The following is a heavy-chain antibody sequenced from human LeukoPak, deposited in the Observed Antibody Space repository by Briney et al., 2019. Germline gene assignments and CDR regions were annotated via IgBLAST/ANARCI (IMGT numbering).Heavy chain of an antibody. CDR3: ARDRVGDSSGYYYRLAFDI. Sequence: SQALSLTCAISGDSVSSNSAAWNWIRQSPSRGLEWLGRTYYRSKWYNDYAVSVKSRITINPDTSKNQFSLQLNSVTPEDTAVYYCARDRVGDSSGYYYRLAFDIWGQGTMVTVSS. D-gene: IGHD3-22*01. V-gene: IGHV6-1*01. CDR1: GDSVSSNSAA. J-gene: IGHJ3*02. CDR2: TYYRSKWYN.